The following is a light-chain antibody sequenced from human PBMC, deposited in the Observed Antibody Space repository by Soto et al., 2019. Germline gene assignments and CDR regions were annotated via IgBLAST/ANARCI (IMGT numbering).Light chain of an antibody. J-gene: IGLJ1*01. V-gene: IGLV2-8*01. CDR1: SSDIGGYNS. Sequence: QSALTQPASVSGSPGQSITISCTGTSSDIGGYNSVSWYQQHPGKAPKLMIYEVSKRPSGVPDRFSASKSGNTASLTVSGLQAEDEADYFCSSYAGSNNYVFGTGTKVTVL. CDR3: SSYAGSNNYV. CDR2: EVS.